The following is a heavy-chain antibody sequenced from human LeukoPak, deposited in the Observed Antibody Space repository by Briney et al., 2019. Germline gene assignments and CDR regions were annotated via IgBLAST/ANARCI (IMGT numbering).Heavy chain of an antibody. CDR3: ARDGAAGATRSVAFDY. J-gene: IGHJ4*02. V-gene: IGHV1-18*01. Sequence: ASVKVSCKASGYTFTSYGISWVRQAPGQGLEWMGWISGYNGNTNYAQKLQGRVTMTTDTSTSTAYMELRSLRSDDTAVYYCARDGAAGATRSVAFDYWGQGTLVTVSS. CDR2: ISGYNGNT. CDR1: GYTFTSYG. D-gene: IGHD1-26*01.